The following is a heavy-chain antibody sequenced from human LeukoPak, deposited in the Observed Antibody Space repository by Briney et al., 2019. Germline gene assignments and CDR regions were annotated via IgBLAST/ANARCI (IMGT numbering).Heavy chain of an antibody. CDR2: ISSSGSTI. V-gene: IGHV3-48*03. CDR3: AKEDVITFGGVIVNLYYMDV. CDR1: GFTFSSYE. D-gene: IGHD3-16*02. J-gene: IGHJ6*03. Sequence: PGGSLRLSCAASGFTFSSYEMNWVRQAPGKGLEWVSYISSSGSTIYYADSVKGRFTISRDNSKNTLYLQMNSLRAEDTAVYYCAKEDVITFGGVIVNLYYMDVWGKGTTVTISS.